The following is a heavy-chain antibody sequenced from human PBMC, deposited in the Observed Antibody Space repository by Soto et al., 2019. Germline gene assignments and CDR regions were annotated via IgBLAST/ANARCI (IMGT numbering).Heavy chain of an antibody. CDR2: IHYSGTA. CDR1: GGSIRSYF. J-gene: IGHJ5*02. V-gene: IGHV4-59*01. Sequence: QVQLLESGPGLVKPSETLSLSCTVSGGSIRSYFWSWIRQSPGMGLEWIGHIHYSGTANYNPSLNRRVTSSVDTTNNQFSLRLTAVTAADTAVYYCSELATAYDAFDHWGQGTLVTVSS. D-gene: IGHD5-12*01. CDR3: SELATAYDAFDH.